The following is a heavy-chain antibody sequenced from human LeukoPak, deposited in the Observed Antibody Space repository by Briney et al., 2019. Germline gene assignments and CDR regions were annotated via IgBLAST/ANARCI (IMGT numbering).Heavy chain of an antibody. D-gene: IGHD1-7*01. CDR2: IRYDGSNK. Sequence: GGSLRLSCAVSGFSFSYYGMHWVRQAPGKGLECVAFIRYDGSNKYYADSVKGRFTISRDNSKNTLYLQMNSLRAEDTAVYYCAGYNWNYDHYYMDVWGKGTTVTVSS. CDR3: AGYNWNYDHYYMDV. V-gene: IGHV3-30*02. J-gene: IGHJ6*03. CDR1: GFSFSYYG.